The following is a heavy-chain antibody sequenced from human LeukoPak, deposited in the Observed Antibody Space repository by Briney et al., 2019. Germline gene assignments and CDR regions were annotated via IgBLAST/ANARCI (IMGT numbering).Heavy chain of an antibody. CDR2: ISYDGSNK. J-gene: IGHJ4*02. CDR3: ARAGHYGDYVADY. CDR1: GFTFSSYG. V-gene: IGHV3-30*03. D-gene: IGHD4-17*01. Sequence: GGSLRLSCAASGFTFSSYGMHWVRQAPGKGLEWVAVISYDGSNKYYADSVKGRFTISRDNSKNTLYLQMNSLRAEDTAVYYCARAGHYGDYVADYWGQGTLVTVSS.